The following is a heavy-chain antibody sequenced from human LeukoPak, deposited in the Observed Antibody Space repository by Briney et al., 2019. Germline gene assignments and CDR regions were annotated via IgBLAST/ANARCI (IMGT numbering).Heavy chain of an antibody. V-gene: IGHV3-48*03. Sequence: GGSLRLSCAASGFTFSSYVMKWARQAPGKGLEWVSYISSSGSTIYYADSVKGRFTISRDNAKNSLYLQMNSLRAEDTAVYYCARRPLDTAMVRHYYYYYMDVWGKGTTVTVSS. CDR2: ISSSGSTI. D-gene: IGHD5-18*01. CDR1: GFTFSSYV. CDR3: ARRPLDTAMVRHYYYYYMDV. J-gene: IGHJ6*03.